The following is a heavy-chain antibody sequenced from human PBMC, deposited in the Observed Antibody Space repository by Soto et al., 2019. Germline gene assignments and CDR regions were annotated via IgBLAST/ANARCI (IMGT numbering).Heavy chain of an antibody. Sequence: EVLLEESGGGLVQPGGSLRLSCVVSGFTFRNYEMNWVRQAPGKGLEWISYINFGGDAIYYADSVKGRFTVSRDNGNKLLYLDMSSLRVDDTAVYFCARDSLNLFNGMDVWGQGTAVTVSS. CDR2: INFGGDAI. J-gene: IGHJ6*02. CDR3: ARDSLNLFNGMDV. CDR1: GFTFRNYE. V-gene: IGHV3-48*03.